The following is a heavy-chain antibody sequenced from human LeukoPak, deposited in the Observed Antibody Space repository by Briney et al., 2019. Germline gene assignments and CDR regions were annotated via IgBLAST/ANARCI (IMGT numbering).Heavy chain of an antibody. CDR1: GGSISSYY. D-gene: IGHD4-23*01. Sequence: SETLSLTCTVSGGSISSYYWSWIRQPAGKGLEWIGRIYTSGSTNYNPSLKSRVTISVDTSKNQFSLKLSSVTAADTAVYYCARLLDYGGNSVAFDIWGQGTMVTVSS. V-gene: IGHV4-4*07. CDR3: ARLLDYGGNSVAFDI. CDR2: IYTSGST. J-gene: IGHJ3*02.